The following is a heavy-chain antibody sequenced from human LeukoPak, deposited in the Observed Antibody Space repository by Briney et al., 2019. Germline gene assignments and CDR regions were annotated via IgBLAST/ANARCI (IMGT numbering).Heavy chain of an antibody. Sequence: SVKVSCKASGGTFSSYAISWVRQAPGQGLEWMGGIIPIFGTANYAQKFQGRVTITADESTSTAYIELSSLRSEDTAVYYCASKSDGSDPLGAYYFDYWGQGTLVTVSS. J-gene: IGHJ4*02. V-gene: IGHV1-69*13. CDR1: GGTFSSYA. D-gene: IGHD3-10*01. CDR2: IIPIFGTA. CDR3: ASKSDGSDPLGAYYFDY.